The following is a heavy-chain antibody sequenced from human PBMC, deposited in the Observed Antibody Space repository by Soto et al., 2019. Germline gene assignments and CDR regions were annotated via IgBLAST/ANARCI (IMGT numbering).Heavy chain of an antibody. J-gene: IGHJ4*02. CDR2: ISGSGGST. CDR3: ATAPRSPYCGSNSCYGGGFDY. CDR1: GFTFSSYA. Sequence: EVQLLESGGGLVQPGGSLRLSCAASGFTFSSYAMSWVRQAPGKGLEWVSAISGSGGSTYYADSVKGRFTTSRDNSKNRLYLQINSLKAEDTAVYYCATAPRSPYCGSNSCYGGGFDYWGQGTLVTVSS. D-gene: IGHD2-2*01. V-gene: IGHV3-23*01.